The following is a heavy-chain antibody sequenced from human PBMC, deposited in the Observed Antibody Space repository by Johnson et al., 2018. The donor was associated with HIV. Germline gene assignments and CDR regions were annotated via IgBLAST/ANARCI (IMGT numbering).Heavy chain of an antibody. J-gene: IGHJ3*02. D-gene: IGHD2-2*03. V-gene: IGHV3-30*14. CDR3: ARGHGSDAFDI. Sequence: VQLVESGGGVVQPGRSLRLSCAASGFTFSSYAMHWVRQAPGKGLEWVAVISYDGSNKYYADSVKGRFTISRDNSKNTLYLQMNSLRAGDTAVYYCARGHGSDAFDIWGQGTMVTVSS. CDR1: GFTFSSYA. CDR2: ISYDGSNK.